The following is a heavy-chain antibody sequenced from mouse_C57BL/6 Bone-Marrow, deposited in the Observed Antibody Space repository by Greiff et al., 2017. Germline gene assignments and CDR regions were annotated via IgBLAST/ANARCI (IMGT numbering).Heavy chain of an antibody. J-gene: IGHJ4*01. CDR1: GYTFTSYW. Sequence: QVQLQQPGAELVKPGASVKLSCKASGYTFTSYWMHWVKQRPGQGLEWIGMIHPNSGSTNYNEKFKSKATLTVDKSSSTAYMQLSSLTSEDSAVYYWARPHNDCGSYPYAMDYWGRGTSVTVSS. V-gene: IGHV1-64*01. CDR2: IHPNSGST. CDR3: ARPHNDCGSYPYAMDY. D-gene: IGHD1-1*02.